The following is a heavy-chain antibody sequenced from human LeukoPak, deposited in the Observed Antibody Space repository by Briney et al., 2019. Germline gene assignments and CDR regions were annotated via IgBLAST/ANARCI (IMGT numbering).Heavy chain of an antibody. CDR3: ARQEIGLRSFDP. V-gene: IGHV4-39*01. CDR2: VYYTGST. Sequence: PSETLSLACTVSGGSISSALYHWGWIRQPPGKNLEWLGSVYYTGSTHNNPSLKSRVTISVDTSKNQFSLNLSSVTAADTAVYYCARQEIGLRSFDPWGQGTLVTVSS. J-gene: IGHJ5*02. D-gene: IGHD3/OR15-3a*01. CDR1: GGSISSALYH.